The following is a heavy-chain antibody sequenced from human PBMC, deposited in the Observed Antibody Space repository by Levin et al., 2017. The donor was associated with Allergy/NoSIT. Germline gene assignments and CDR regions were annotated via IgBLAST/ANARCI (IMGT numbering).Heavy chain of an antibody. CDR2: TKNRAYSYTT. J-gene: IGHJ6*03. D-gene: IGHD1/OR15-1a*01. CDR3: VRLTKKVGTNNNYMDV. Sequence: PGGSLRLSCAASGFTFSDHYMDWVRQAPGKGLEWVGRTKNRAYSYTTLYAASVKDRFTISRDDSKNTLYLQMNSLKTDATAVYYCVRLTKKVGTNNNYMDVWGKGTTVTVSS. CDR1: GFTFSDHY. V-gene: IGHV3-72*01.